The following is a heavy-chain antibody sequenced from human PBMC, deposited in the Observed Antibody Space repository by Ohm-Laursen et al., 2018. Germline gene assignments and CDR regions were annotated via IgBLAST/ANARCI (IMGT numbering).Heavy chain of an antibody. CDR2: IYSGGST. CDR1: GFTVSSNY. Sequence: SLRLSCAASGFTVSSNYMSWVRQAPGKGLEWVSAIYSGGSTYYADSVKGRFTISSDNSKNTLYLQMNSLRAEDTAVYYCARDRDYYYGMDVWGQGTTVTVSS. J-gene: IGHJ6*02. CDR3: ARDRDYYYGMDV. V-gene: IGHV3-66*01.